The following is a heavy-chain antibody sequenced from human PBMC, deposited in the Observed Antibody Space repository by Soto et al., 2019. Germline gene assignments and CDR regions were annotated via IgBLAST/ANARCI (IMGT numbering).Heavy chain of an antibody. V-gene: IGHV3-7*01. CDR3: AVNSGYDFCFGY. Sequence: GGSLRLSCAASGFTFKNYWMSWVRQAPGEGLEWVANIKQDGSERYYMDSVKGRFTISRDNAKNSLYLQMNDLTAEDTAEYFCAVNSGYDFCFGYWGQGTLVTVSS. D-gene: IGHD5-12*01. CDR1: GFTFKNYW. J-gene: IGHJ4*02. CDR2: IKQDGSER.